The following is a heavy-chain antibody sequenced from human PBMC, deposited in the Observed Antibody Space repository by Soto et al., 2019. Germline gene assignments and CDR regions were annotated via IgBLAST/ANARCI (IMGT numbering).Heavy chain of an antibody. CDR2: IYYSGST. J-gene: IGHJ6*03. Sequence: PSETLSLTCTVSSGSISSCSYFWAWIRQPPGKGLEWIGNIYYSGSTYYNPSLKSRVTISVDTSKNQFSLKLSSVTAADTAVYYCARVLRDYPFYYYYMDVWGKGTTVTVSS. CDR3: ARVLRDYPFYYYYMDV. V-gene: IGHV4-39*01. D-gene: IGHD3-10*01. CDR1: SGSISSCSYF.